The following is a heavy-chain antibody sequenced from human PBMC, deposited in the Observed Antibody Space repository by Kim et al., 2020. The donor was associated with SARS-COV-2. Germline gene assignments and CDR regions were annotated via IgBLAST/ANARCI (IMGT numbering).Heavy chain of an antibody. V-gene: IGHV4-59*01. CDR3: ARIWRFGPFDP. CDR1: GGSISSYY. Sequence: SETLSLTCTVSGGSISSYYWSWIRQPPGKGLEWIGYIYYSGSTNYNPSLKSRVTISVDTSKNQFSLKLSSVTAADTAVYYCARIWRFGPFDPWGQGTLVTVSS. D-gene: IGHD3-10*01. CDR2: IYYSGST. J-gene: IGHJ5*02.